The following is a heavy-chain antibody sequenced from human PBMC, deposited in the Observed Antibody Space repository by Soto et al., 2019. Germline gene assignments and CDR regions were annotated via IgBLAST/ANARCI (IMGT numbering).Heavy chain of an antibody. Sequence: QLQLRESGPGLVKPSETLSLTCTVSGGSISGGVGGLYYWSWIRQPPGKGLEWIGYIYDSGSTYYNPSLKCRVPISVDTSKNPFSLRLSSVTAADTAVYYCAREVIPLTTDWYFDLWGRGTLVTVSS. CDR1: GGSISGGVGGLYY. J-gene: IGHJ2*01. CDR2: IYDSGST. V-gene: IGHV4-30-4*01. D-gene: IGHD4-17*01. CDR3: AREVIPLTTDWYFDL.